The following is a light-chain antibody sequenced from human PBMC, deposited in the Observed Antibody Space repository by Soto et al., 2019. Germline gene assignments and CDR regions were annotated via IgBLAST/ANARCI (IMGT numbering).Light chain of an antibody. Sequence: QSVLTQPPSVSGAPGQGVTISCTGSSSNIGAGYDVHWYQQRPGAAPKLLIFGNDNRPSGVPDRFSGSRSGTSASLAITGLQAEDEADYYCQSYDRSLSGSVFGAGTKLTVL. CDR2: GND. CDR1: SSNIGAGYD. J-gene: IGLJ1*01. CDR3: QSYDRSLSGSV. V-gene: IGLV1-40*01.